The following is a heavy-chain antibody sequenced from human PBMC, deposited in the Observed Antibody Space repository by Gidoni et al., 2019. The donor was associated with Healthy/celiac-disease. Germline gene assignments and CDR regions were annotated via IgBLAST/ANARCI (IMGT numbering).Heavy chain of an antibody. CDR2: IIPIFGTA. D-gene: IGHD3-10*01. Sequence: QVQLVQSGAEVKKPGSSVKVSCKASGGTFSSYAISWVRQAPGQGLEWMGGIIPIFGTANYEQKFQGRVTITADESTSTAYMELSSLRSEDTAVYYCARPQAGRDGYNRDAFDIWGQGTMVTVSS. CDR3: ARPQAGRDGYNRDAFDI. J-gene: IGHJ3*02. V-gene: IGHV1-69*01. CDR1: GGTFSSYA.